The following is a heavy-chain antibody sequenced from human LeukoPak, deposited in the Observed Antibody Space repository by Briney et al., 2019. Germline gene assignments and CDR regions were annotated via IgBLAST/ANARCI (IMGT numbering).Heavy chain of an antibody. J-gene: IGHJ5*02. Sequence: ASVKVSCKASGGTFSSYAISWVRQAPGQGLEWMGGIIPIFGTANYAQKFQGRVTITTDESTSTAYMELSSLRSEDTAVYYCARTGNTIFGVERYNWFDPWGQGTLVTVSS. V-gene: IGHV1-69*05. CDR2: IIPIFGTA. CDR1: GGTFSSYA. CDR3: ARTGNTIFGVERYNWFDP. D-gene: IGHD3-3*01.